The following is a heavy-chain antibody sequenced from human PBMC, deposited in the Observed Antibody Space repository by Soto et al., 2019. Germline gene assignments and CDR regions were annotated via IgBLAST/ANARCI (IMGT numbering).Heavy chain of an antibody. V-gene: IGHV4-59*04. Sequence: SETLSLTCTVSGGSINNHYWSWIRQPPGKGLEWIGYIYYRGSTNYNPSLKSRVTMSLDTSKNQYSLRLSSVTAADTAVYFCAVMFWFGDLLFDYWCTGPLVTVSS. CDR1: GGSINNHY. CDR2: IYYRGST. D-gene: IGHD3-10*01. J-gene: IGHJ4*02. CDR3: AVMFWFGDLLFDY.